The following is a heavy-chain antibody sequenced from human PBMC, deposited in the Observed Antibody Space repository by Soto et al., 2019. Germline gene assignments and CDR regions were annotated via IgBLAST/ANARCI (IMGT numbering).Heavy chain of an antibody. J-gene: IGHJ4*02. CDR2: ISYDGSNK. D-gene: IGHD3-22*01. CDR3: ATPLHITWEVITLALSY. V-gene: IGHV3-30-3*01. Sequence: GGSLKLSCAASVLPFSSYAMHWVRQAPGKGLEWVAVISYDGSNKYYADSVKGRFTISRDNSKNTLYLQMNSLRAEDTAVYYCATPLHITWEVITLALSYWGQGTLVTVSS. CDR1: VLPFSSYA.